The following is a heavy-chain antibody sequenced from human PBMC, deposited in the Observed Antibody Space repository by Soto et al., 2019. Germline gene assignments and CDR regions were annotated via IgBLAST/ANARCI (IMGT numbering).Heavy chain of an antibody. D-gene: IGHD3-22*01. Sequence: SETLSLTCTVSGGSISSYYWSWIRQPPRKGLEWIGYIYYSGSTNYNPSLKSRVTISVDTSKNQFSLKLSSVTAADTAVYYCARAPYYYDSSGDYYYYYGMDVWGQGTTVTVSS. J-gene: IGHJ6*02. CDR2: IYYSGST. CDR1: GGSISSYY. V-gene: IGHV4-59*01. CDR3: ARAPYYYDSSGDYYYYYGMDV.